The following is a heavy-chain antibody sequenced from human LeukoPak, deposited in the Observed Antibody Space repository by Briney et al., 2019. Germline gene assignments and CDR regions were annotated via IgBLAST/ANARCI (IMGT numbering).Heavy chain of an antibody. D-gene: IGHD1-1*01. J-gene: IGHJ3*02. CDR1: GGSISSSSYY. Sequence: SETLSLTCTVSGGSISSSSYYWGWLRQPPGKGLEWIGEIFPTGSTSYNPSLKSRVTISLDKSKNHFSLNMSSVTAADTATYYCAREQLLGAFNIWGQGTMVTVSS. CDR3: AREQLLGAFNI. CDR2: IFPTGST. V-gene: IGHV4-39*02.